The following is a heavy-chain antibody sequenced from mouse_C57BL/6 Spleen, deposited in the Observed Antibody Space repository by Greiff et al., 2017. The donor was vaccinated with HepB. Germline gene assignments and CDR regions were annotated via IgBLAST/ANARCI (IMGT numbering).Heavy chain of an antibody. CDR3: ARYQHGNGYCDV. CDR2: IYPGDGDT. J-gene: IGHJ1*03. D-gene: IGHD2-1*01. CDR1: GYAFSSSW. V-gene: IGHV1-82*01. Sequence: VQLQQSGPELVKPGASVKISCKASGYAFSSSWMNWVKQRPGKGLEWIGRIYPGDGDTNYNGKFKGKATLTADKSSSTAYMQLSSLTSEDSAVYCCARYQHGNGYCDVWGTGTTVTVSS.